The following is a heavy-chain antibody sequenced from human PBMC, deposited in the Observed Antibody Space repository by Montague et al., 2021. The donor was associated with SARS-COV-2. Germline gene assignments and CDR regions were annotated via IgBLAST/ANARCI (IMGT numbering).Heavy chain of an antibody. CDR2: LYYNGNX. CDR1: GGSISRSTSY. V-gene: IGHV4-39*01. J-gene: IGHJ5*02. D-gene: IGHD3-9*01. Sequence: SETLSLTCTVSGGSISRSTSYWGWIRQPPGKGLEWIGSLYYNGNXYYEPSLKSRVTISSDTSKNHFSLRLHSVTPADTAMNYCMTHNDILPGYTWFDPWGQGTLVTVSS. CDR3: MTHNDILPGYTWFDP.